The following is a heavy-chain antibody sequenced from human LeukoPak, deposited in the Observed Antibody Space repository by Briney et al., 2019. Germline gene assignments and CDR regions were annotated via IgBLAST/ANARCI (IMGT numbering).Heavy chain of an antibody. CDR2: ISSSSSYI. J-gene: IGHJ4*02. V-gene: IGHV3-21*01. CDR3: ARLAVAEDDY. D-gene: IGHD2-15*01. Sequence: GGSLRLSCSASGFTFSSYSMNWVRQAPGKGLEWVSSISSSSSYIYYADAVKGRFTISRDNAKNSLYLQMNSQRAEDTAVYYCARLAVAEDDYWGQGTLVTVSS. CDR1: GFTFSSYS.